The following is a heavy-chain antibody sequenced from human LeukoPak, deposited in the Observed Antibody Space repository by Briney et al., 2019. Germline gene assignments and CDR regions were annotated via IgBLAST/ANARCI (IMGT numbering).Heavy chain of an antibody. V-gene: IGHV1-24*01. CDR1: GYTLTELS. Sequence: ASVKVSCKVSGYTLTELSMHWVRQAPGKGLEWMGGFDPEDGETIYAQKFQGRVTMTEDTSTDTAYMELSSLRSEDTAVYYCATNTKPRGYDFWSGLDAFDIWGQGTMVTVSS. CDR3: ATNTKPRGYDFWSGLDAFDI. J-gene: IGHJ3*02. D-gene: IGHD3-3*01. CDR2: FDPEDGET.